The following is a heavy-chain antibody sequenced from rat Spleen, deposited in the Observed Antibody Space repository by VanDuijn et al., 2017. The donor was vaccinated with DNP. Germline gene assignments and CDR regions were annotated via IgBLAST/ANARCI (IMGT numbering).Heavy chain of an antibody. V-gene: IGHV3-3*01. CDR2: INSAGST. J-gene: IGHJ2*01. Sequence: EVQLQESGPGLVKPSQSLSLTCSVTGYSITSSYRWNWIRKFPGNKLEWMGYINSAGSTNYNPSLKSRISITRDTSKNQFFLQVNSVTTEDTATYNCARSGDSTYIYFDYWGQGVMVTVSS. D-gene: IGHD1-2*01. CDR1: GYSITSSYR. CDR3: ARSGDSTYIYFDY.